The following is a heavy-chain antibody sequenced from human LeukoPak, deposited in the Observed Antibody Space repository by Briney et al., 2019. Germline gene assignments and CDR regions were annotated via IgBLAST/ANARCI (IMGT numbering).Heavy chain of an antibody. D-gene: IGHD3-10*01. V-gene: IGHV3-23*01. J-gene: IGHJ6*02. CDR2: ISGSGGST. Sequence: GGSLRLSCAASGFTFGSYAMSWVRQAPGKGLEWVSTISGSGGSTYYADSVKGRFTISRDNSKNTLYLQMNSLRAEDTAVYYCGRVVRGVIYYYYGMDVWGQGTTVTVSS. CDR3: GRVVRGVIYYYYGMDV. CDR1: GFTFGSYA.